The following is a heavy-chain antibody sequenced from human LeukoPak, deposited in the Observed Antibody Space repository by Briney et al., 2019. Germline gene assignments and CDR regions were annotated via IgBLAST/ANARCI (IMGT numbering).Heavy chain of an antibody. D-gene: IGHD5-24*01. CDR3: AGLRDGYNWYYFDY. V-gene: IGHV4-39*01. Sequence: SETLSLTCTVSGGSISSSSYYWGWIRRPPGKGLEWIGSIYYSGSTYYNPSLKSRVTISVDTSKNQFSLKLSSVTAADTAVYYCAGLRDGYNWYYFDYWGQGTLVTVSS. J-gene: IGHJ4*02. CDR1: GGSISSSSYY. CDR2: IYYSGST.